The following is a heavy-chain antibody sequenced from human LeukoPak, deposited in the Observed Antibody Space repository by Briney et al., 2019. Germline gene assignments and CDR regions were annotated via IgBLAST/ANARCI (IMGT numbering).Heavy chain of an antibody. J-gene: IGHJ6*03. Sequence: SETLSLTCTVSGGSISSYYWSWIRQPPGKGLEWIGYIYYSGSTNYNPSLKSRVTISVDTSKNQFSLKLSSVTAADTAVYYCARGRPYYYYYMDVWGKGTTVTVSS. V-gene: IGHV4-59*01. CDR3: ARGRPYYYYYMDV. D-gene: IGHD6-25*01. CDR2: IYYSGST. CDR1: GGSISSYY.